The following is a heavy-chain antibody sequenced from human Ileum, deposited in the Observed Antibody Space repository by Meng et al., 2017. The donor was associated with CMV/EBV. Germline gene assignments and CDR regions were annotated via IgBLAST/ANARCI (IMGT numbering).Heavy chain of an antibody. CDR1: GYTFTAYY. D-gene: IGHD4-23*01. V-gene: IGHV1-46*01. CDR3: ARESNSKSFDP. J-gene: IGHJ5*02. Sequence: ASAKVSCKASGYTFTAYYMHWVRQAPGQGLEWMGIINPTGGFTNYAQKFQGRVTMTSDTSASTVYMELSSLRPEDTAGYYCARESNSKSFDPWGQGTLVTVSS. CDR2: INPTGGFT.